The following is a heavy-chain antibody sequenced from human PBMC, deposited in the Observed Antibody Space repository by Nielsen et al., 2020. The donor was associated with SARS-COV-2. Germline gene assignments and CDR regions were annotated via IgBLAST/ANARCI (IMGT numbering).Heavy chain of an antibody. D-gene: IGHD6-19*01. CDR2: FYNDGISR. J-gene: IGHJ4*02. V-gene: IGHV3-74*01. CDR3: ARDFDSGGIAVAGAPDY. Sequence: WIRQPPGKGLVWVSRFYNDGISRSYADSVKGRFTISRDNAKNTLYLQMNSLRAEDTAVYYCARDFDSGGIAVAGAPDYWGQGTLVTVSS.